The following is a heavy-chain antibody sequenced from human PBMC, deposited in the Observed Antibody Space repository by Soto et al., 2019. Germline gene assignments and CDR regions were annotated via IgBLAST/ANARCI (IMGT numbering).Heavy chain of an antibody. CDR3: ARGGDPTVTTDYFDY. Sequence: SEKLSLTCTFSVVSVSTGGYFWTWIRQHPGKGLEWIGNIYYSGMTYYNPSLRGRVSISLDTSKNQFSLKLSSVTAADTAVYYCARGGDPTVTTDYFDYWGQGTMVTVSS. CDR2: IYYSGMT. D-gene: IGHD4-4*01. J-gene: IGHJ4*02. CDR1: VVSVSTGGYF. V-gene: IGHV4-31*03.